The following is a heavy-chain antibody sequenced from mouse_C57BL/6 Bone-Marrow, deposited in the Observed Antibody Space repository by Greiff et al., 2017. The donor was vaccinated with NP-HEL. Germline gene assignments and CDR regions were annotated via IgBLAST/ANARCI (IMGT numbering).Heavy chain of an antibody. D-gene: IGHD1-1*01. V-gene: IGHV5-9-1*02. Sequence: EVQGVESGEGLVKPGGSLKLSCAASGFTFSSYAMSWVRQTPEKRLEWVAYISSGGDYIYYADTVKGRFTISRDNARNTLYLQMSSLKSEDTAMYYCTRDRTTVVYWYFDVWGTGTTVTVSS. CDR3: TRDRTTVVYWYFDV. J-gene: IGHJ1*03. CDR1: GFTFSSYA. CDR2: ISSGGDYI.